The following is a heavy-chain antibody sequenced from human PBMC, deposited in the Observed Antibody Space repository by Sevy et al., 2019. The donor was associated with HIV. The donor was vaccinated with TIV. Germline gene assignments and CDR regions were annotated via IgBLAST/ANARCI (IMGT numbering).Heavy chain of an antibody. D-gene: IGHD1-26*01. CDR2: IKKDGTEK. V-gene: IGHV3-7*03. CDR3: ARGWSWAYFDV. J-gene: IGHJ4*02. CDR1: GFSFNNFW. Sequence: GGSLRLSCAGSGFSFNNFWMSWVRQAPGKGLEWVANIKKDGTEKYYTDSVKGRFTSSRDNDKNSLYLQMNSLRAEDTAVYYCARGWSWAYFDVWGQGALVTVSS.